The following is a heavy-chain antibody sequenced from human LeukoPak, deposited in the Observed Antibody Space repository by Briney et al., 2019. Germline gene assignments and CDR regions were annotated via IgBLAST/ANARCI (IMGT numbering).Heavy chain of an antibody. D-gene: IGHD3-9*01. V-gene: IGHV4-59*01. CDR2: IYYSGST. CDR1: GGSISSYY. Sequence: PSETLSLTCTVSGGSISSYYWSWIRQPPGKGLEWIGYIYYSGSTNYNPSLKSRVTISVDTSKNQFSLKLSSVTAADTAVYYCARRPPYDILTGYYAFDIWGQGTLVTVSS. CDR3: ARRPPYDILTGYYAFDI. J-gene: IGHJ4*02.